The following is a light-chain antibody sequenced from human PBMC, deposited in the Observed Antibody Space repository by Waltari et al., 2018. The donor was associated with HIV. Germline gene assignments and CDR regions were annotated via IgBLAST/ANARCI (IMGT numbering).Light chain of an antibody. J-gene: IGLJ1*01. CDR2: GVS. Sequence: QSALTQPRSVSGSPGQSVTISCTGTSSDVGVYNFVSWYQQHPGKVPKRLVYGVSKRPSGVPDRFSGSKSGNTASLTISGLQVEDEGDYYCCSYAGGSRVFGTGTKVTVL. CDR1: SSDVGVYNF. V-gene: IGLV2-11*01. CDR3: CSYAGGSRV.